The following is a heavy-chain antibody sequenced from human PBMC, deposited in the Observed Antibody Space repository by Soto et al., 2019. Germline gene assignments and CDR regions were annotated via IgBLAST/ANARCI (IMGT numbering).Heavy chain of an antibody. CDR3: AGAGYCSGGSCAYFDF. CDR2: IIPILGIA. D-gene: IGHD2-15*01. V-gene: IGHV1-69*02. J-gene: IGHJ4*02. Sequence: SVKVSCKASGGTFSSYTISWVRQAPGQGLEWMGRIIPILGIANYAQKFQGRVTITADKSTSTAYMELSSLRSEDTAVYYCAGAGYCSGGSCAYFDFWGEGTLVTVSS. CDR1: GGTFSSYT.